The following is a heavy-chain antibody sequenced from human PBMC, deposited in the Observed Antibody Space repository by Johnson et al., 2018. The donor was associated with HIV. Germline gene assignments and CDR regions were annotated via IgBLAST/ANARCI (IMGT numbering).Heavy chain of an antibody. D-gene: IGHD6-13*01. Sequence: QLVESGGGLVQPGRSLRLSCAASGFIFGDYAMHWVRQVPGKGMEWVSGINWNRDNIAYADSVKGRFTISRDDAKNSLYLEMNSLRAEDTALYYCARVITEGGTRWAFDIWGQGTIVTVSS. CDR1: GFIFGDYA. V-gene: IGHV3-9*01. CDR3: ARVITEGGTRWAFDI. CDR2: INWNRDNI. J-gene: IGHJ3*02.